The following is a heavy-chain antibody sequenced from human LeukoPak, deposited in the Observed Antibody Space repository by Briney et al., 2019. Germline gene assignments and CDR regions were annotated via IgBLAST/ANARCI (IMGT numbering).Heavy chain of an antibody. Sequence: SETLSLTCAVSGYSISSGYYWGWIRQPPGKGLEWIGSIYHSGSTYYNPSLKSRVTISVDTSKNQFSLKLSSVTAADTAVYYCARGVLRYFDGSFDYWGQGTLVTVSS. J-gene: IGHJ4*02. CDR3: ARGVLRYFDGSFDY. CDR2: IYHSGST. CDR1: GYSISSGYY. D-gene: IGHD3-9*01. V-gene: IGHV4-38-2*01.